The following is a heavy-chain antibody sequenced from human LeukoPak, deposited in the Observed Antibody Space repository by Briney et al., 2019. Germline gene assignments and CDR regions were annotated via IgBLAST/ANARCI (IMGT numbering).Heavy chain of an antibody. Sequence: PGGPLRLPWAPSGFPFISYWRSGAPQAPGKGRRGLANIKQDGSEKYYVDSVKGRFTISRDNAKNSLYLQMNSLRAEDTAVYYCARDLGGVALIDYWGQGTLVTVSS. J-gene: IGHJ4*02. V-gene: IGHV3-7*01. D-gene: IGHD1-26*01. CDR3: ARDLGGVALIDY. CDR1: GFPFISYW. CDR2: IKQDGSEK.